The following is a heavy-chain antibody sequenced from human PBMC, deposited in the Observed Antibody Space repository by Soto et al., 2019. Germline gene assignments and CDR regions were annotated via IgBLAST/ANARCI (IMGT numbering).Heavy chain of an antibody. D-gene: IGHD4-17*01. CDR3: ARDQDPYGEGAFDI. CDR1: GYTFTSYG. Sequence: QVQLVQSGAEVKKPGASVKVSCKASGYTFTSYGISWVRQAPGQGLEWMGWISAYNGNTNYAQKLQGRVTMTTDTSKSTAYMELRSMRYDDTAVYYCARDQDPYGEGAFDIWGQGTMVTVSS. J-gene: IGHJ3*02. V-gene: IGHV1-18*04. CDR2: ISAYNGNT.